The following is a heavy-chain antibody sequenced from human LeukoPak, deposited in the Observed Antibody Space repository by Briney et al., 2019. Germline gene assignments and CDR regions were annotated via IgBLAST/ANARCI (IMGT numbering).Heavy chain of an antibody. CDR2: INADGSSA. CDR1: GFTFDYYW. CDR3: AKDPHGDYYFDY. V-gene: IGHV3-74*01. J-gene: IGHJ4*02. D-gene: IGHD4-17*01. Sequence: GGSLRLSCAASGFTFDYYWMHWVRQAPGKGLVWVSRINADGSSASYADSVKGRFTISRDNAKNTLYLQMNSLRAEDTAVYYCAKDPHGDYYFDYWGQGTLVTVSS.